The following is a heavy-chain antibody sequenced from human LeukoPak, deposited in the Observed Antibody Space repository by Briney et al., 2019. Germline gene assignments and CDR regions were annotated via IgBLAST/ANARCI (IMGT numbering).Heavy chain of an antibody. V-gene: IGHV4-4*02. CDR3: ARAPLMVYATTNWFDP. J-gene: IGHJ5*02. Sequence: SGTLSLTCAVSGGSISSSNWWSWVRQPPGKGLEWIGSIYYSGSTYYNPSLKSRVTISVDTSKNQFSLKLSSVTAADTAVYYCARAPLMVYATTNWFDPWGQGTLVTVSS. CDR1: GGSISSSNW. D-gene: IGHD2-8*01. CDR2: IYYSGST.